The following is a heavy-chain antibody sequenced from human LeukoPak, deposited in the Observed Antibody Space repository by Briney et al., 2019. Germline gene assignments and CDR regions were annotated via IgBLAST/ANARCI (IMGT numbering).Heavy chain of an antibody. Sequence: GGSLRLSCAASGFTFSSYGMHWVRQAPGKGLEWVAFIRYDGSNKYYADSVKGRFTISRDNSKNTLYLQMNSLRAEDTAVYYCASPEMATTSDFDYWGQGTLVTVSS. V-gene: IGHV3-30*02. CDR1: GFTFSSYG. D-gene: IGHD5-24*01. CDR2: IRYDGSNK. J-gene: IGHJ4*02. CDR3: ASPEMATTSDFDY.